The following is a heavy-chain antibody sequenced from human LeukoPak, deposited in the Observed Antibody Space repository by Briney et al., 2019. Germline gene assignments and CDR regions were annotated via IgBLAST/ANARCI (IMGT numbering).Heavy chain of an antibody. V-gene: IGHV4-59*08. CDR1: GVSISSYM. J-gene: IGHJ5*02. CDR2: IYNSGST. Sequence: SEILSLTCTVSGVSISSYMWSWIRQPPGKGLEWIGYIYNSGSTNYNPSLKSRVTISVDTPKNQFSLKLSSVTAADTAVYYCARLGVAEPAWGQGTLVTVSS. D-gene: IGHD2-2*01. CDR3: ARLGVAEPA.